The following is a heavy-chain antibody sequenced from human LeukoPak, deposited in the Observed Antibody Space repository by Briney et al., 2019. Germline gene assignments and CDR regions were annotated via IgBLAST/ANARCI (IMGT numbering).Heavy chain of an antibody. V-gene: IGHV4-34*01. CDR2: INHSGST. D-gene: IGHD3-3*01. J-gene: IGHJ2*01. CDR3: ARFGDFWRGRDSDWYFDL. CDR1: GGSFSGYY. Sequence: SETLSLTCAVYGGSFSGYYWSWIRQPPGKGLEWIGEINHSGSTNYNPSLKSRVTISVDTSKNQFSLKLNSVTAAETAVYYCARFGDFWRGRDSDWYFDLWGRGTLVTVSS.